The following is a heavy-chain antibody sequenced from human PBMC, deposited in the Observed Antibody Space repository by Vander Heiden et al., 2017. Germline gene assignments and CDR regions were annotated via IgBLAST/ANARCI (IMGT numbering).Heavy chain of an antibody. CDR1: GGTFSSYA. CDR3: ARGPGGYCSSTSCYPFDY. J-gene: IGHJ4*02. D-gene: IGHD2-2*01. CDR2: IIPIFGTA. Sequence: QVPLVQSGAEVKKPGSSVKVSCKASGGTFSSYAISWVRQAPGQGLEWMGGIIPIFGTANYAQKCQGRVTITADESTSTAYMELSSLRSEDTAVYYCARGPGGYCSSTSCYPFDYWGQGTLVTVSS. V-gene: IGHV1-69*01.